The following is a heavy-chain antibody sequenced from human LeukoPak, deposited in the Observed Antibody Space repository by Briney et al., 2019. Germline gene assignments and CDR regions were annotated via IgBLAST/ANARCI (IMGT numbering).Heavy chain of an antibody. CDR3: ARDFFENMAYAFDI. V-gene: IGHV3-30*03. Sequence: GGSLRLSCAASGFTFSSYWMSWVRQAPGKGLEWVAVISYDGSNKYYADSVKGRFTISRDNSKNTLYLQMNSLRAEDTAVYYCARDFFENMAYAFDIWGQGTMVTVSS. D-gene: IGHD2/OR15-2a*01. CDR2: ISYDGSNK. J-gene: IGHJ3*02. CDR1: GFTFSSYW.